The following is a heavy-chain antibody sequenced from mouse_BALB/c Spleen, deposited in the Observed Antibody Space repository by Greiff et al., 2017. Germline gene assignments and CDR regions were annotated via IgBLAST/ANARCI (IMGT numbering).Heavy chain of an antibody. CDR3: ASDYYGSSSWFAY. J-gene: IGHJ3*01. Sequence: EVMLVESGGGLVKPGGSLKLSCAASGFTFSDYYMYWVRQTPEKRLEWVATISEGGSYTYYPDSVKGRFTISRDNAKNNLYLQMSSLKSEDTAMYYCASDYYGSSSWFAYWGQGTLVTVSA. CDR2: ISEGGSYT. D-gene: IGHD1-1*01. CDR1: GFTFSDYY. V-gene: IGHV5-4*02.